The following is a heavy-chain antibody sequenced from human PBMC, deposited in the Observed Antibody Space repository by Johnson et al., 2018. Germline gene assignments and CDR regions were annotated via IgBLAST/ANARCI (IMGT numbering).Heavy chain of an antibody. J-gene: IGHJ6*02. Sequence: QVQLQESGGGVVQPGRSLRLSCAASGFTFSSYGMHWVRQAPGKGLAWVAVISYDGSNKYYADSVKGRFPISRDNSKNTLYLQMNSLRAEETAVYYCAKDNFGRYYDFWRAPYGMDVWGQGTTVTVSS. V-gene: IGHV3-30*18. D-gene: IGHD3-3*01. CDR2: ISYDGSNK. CDR3: AKDNFGRYYDFWRAPYGMDV. CDR1: GFTFSSYG.